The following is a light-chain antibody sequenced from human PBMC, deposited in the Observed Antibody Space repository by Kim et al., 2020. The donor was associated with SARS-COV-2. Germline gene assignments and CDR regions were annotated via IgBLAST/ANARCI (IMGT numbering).Light chain of an antibody. CDR3: QACDSSTVV. V-gene: IGLV3-1*01. CDR1: KLGDKY. CDR2: EDS. Sequence: VAPGQTASITCSGDKLGDKYACWYQQKPDQSPVLGIYEDSKRPSGIPERFSGSNSGNTATLTINGSHAMDEADYYCQACDSSTVVFGGGTKLTVL. J-gene: IGLJ2*01.